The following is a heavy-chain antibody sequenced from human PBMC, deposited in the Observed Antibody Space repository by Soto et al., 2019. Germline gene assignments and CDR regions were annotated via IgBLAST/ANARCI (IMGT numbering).Heavy chain of an antibody. V-gene: IGHV3-30-3*01. J-gene: IGHJ4*02. CDR1: GFTFSSYA. CDR3: ARVVVIGSYYFDY. D-gene: IGHD3-22*01. CDR2: ISYDGSNK. Sequence: GGSLRLSCAASGFTFSSYAMHWVRQAPGKGLEWVAVISYDGSNKYYADSVKGRFTISRDNSKNTLYLQMNSLRAEDTAVYYCARVVVIGSYYFDYWGQGTLVTVS.